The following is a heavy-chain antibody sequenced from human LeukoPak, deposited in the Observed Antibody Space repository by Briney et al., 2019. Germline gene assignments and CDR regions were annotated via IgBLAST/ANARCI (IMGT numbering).Heavy chain of an antibody. CDR2: IYTSGST. D-gene: IGHD1-26*01. Sequence: PSETLSLTCTVSGGSIRSSSYYWGWIRQPPGKGLEWIGRIYTSGSTNYNPSLKSRVTISVDTSKNQFSLKLSSVTAADTAVYYCARNPSGWANMDVWGKGTTVTISS. CDR1: GGSIRSSSYY. V-gene: IGHV4-61*02. J-gene: IGHJ6*03. CDR3: ARNPSGWANMDV.